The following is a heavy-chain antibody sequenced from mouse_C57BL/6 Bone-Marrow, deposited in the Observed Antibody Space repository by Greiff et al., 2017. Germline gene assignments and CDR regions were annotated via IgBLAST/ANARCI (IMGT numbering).Heavy chain of an antibody. CDR2: IDPENGDT. D-gene: IGHD1-1*01. Sequence: VQLQQSGAELVRPGASVKLSCTASGFNIKDDYMHWVKQRPEQGLEWIGWIDPENGDTEYASKFQGKATITADTSSNTAYLQLSSLTSEDTAVYYWTTNYGSDYWGQGTTLTVSS. V-gene: IGHV14-4*01. CDR3: TTNYGSDY. CDR1: GFNIKDDY. J-gene: IGHJ2*01.